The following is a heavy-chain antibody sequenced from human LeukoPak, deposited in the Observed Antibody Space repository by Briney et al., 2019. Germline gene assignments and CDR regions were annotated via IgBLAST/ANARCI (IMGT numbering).Heavy chain of an antibody. CDR3: ARAAYSSTWYSRYFDL. Sequence: GGSLRLSCAASGFTFSGSALRWVRQASGKGLEWVGRIRSTANGYATAYAASVKGRFTISRENAKNSLYLQMNSLRAGDTAVYYCARAAYSSTWYSRYFDLWGRGTLVTVSS. V-gene: IGHV3-73*01. D-gene: IGHD6-13*01. CDR1: GFTFSGSA. J-gene: IGHJ2*01. CDR2: IRSTANGYAT.